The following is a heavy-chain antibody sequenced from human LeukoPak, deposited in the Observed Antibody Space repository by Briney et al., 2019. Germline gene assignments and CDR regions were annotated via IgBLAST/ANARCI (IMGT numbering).Heavy chain of an antibody. V-gene: IGHV4-4*02. CDR1: GGSISSSNW. CDR3: ARVYGSGSYYPLPLGY. CDR2: IYHSGST. J-gene: IGHJ4*02. D-gene: IGHD3-10*01. Sequence: SETLSLTCAVSGGSISSSNWWSWVRQPPGKGLEWIGEIYHSGSTNYNPSLKRRVTISVDKSKNQFSLKLSSVTAADTAVYYCARVYGSGSYYPLPLGYWGQGTLVTVSS.